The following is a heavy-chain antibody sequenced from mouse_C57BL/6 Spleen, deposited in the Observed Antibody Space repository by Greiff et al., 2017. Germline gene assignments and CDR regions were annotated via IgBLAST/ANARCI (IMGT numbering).Heavy chain of an antibody. V-gene: IGHV1-61*01. CDR2: IYPSDSET. Sequence: VQLQQPGAELVRPGSSVKLSCTASGYTFTSYWMAWVKQRPGQGLEWIGNIYPSDSETHYNQKFKDKATLTVDKASSTVYMQLSSLTSEDSAVYYCAREEIGYFDYWGQGTTLTVSS. CDR1: GYTFTSYW. J-gene: IGHJ2*01. D-gene: IGHD2-14*01. CDR3: AREEIGYFDY.